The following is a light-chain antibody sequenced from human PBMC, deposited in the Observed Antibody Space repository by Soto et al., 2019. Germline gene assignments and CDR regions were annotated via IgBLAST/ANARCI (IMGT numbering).Light chain of an antibody. V-gene: IGKV3-20*01. CDR2: GAF. Sequence: DIVLTQSPGTLSLSPGERATLSCRASQTVTTTFLSWYQQKPGQAPRLLIYGAFNRATGIPDRFIGGGSETDFTLTISRLEPEDFAVYYCQQFGDSRLTFGGGTKVDIK. CDR1: QTVTTTF. J-gene: IGKJ4*01. CDR3: QQFGDSRLT.